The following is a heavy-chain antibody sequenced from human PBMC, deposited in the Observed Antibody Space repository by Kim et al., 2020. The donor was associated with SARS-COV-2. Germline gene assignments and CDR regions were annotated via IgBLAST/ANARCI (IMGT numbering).Heavy chain of an antibody. CDR1: GYTFTSYY. CDR2: INPSGGST. CDR3: ARLIDIVVVPAARDDAFDI. V-gene: IGHV1-46*01. D-gene: IGHD2-2*01. Sequence: ASVKVSCKASGYTFTSYYMHWVRQAPGQGLEWMGIINPSGGSTSYAQKFQGRVTMIRDTSTSTVYMELSSLRSEDTAVYYCARLIDIVVVPAARDDAFDIWGQGTMVTVSS. J-gene: IGHJ3*02.